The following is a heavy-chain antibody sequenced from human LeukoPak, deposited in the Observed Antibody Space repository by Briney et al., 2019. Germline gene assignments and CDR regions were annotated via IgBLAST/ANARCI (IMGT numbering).Heavy chain of an antibody. V-gene: IGHV3-30*04. J-gene: IGHJ4*02. CDR3: ARELSPYGSGTSSSFRY. Sequence: GGSLRLSCEASGFTLSSYGVHWVRQGPGKGLEWVGFVSHDGTKDYYGDSVTGRFTISRDNVGNMVYLQVNSLTSADTAVYFCARELSPYGSGTSSSFRYWGQGALVIVSS. CDR2: VSHDGTKD. D-gene: IGHD3-10*01. CDR1: GFTLSSYG.